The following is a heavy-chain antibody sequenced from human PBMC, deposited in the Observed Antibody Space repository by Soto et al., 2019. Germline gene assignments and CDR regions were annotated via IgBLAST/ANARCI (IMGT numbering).Heavy chain of an antibody. V-gene: IGHV1-2*04. CDR3: ARDGAGNLPSLGYYYYGMDV. D-gene: IGHD6-19*01. Sequence: RASVKVSCKASGYTFTDYYMHWVRQAPGQGLEWMGWINPDRGDTNYAPKFQGWVTMTRDTSITTAYMELSRLKSDDTAVYYCARDGAGNLPSLGYYYYGMDVWGQGTTVTVSS. CDR1: GYTFTDYY. J-gene: IGHJ6*02. CDR2: INPDRGDT.